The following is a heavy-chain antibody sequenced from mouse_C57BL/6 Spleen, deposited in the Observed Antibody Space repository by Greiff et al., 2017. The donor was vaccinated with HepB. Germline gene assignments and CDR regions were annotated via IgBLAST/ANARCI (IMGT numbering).Heavy chain of an antibody. Sequence: VQLKESGPELVKPGASVKISCKASGYSFTDYNMNWVKQSNGKSLEWIGVINPNYGTTSYNQKFKGKATLTVDQSSSTAYMQLNSLTSEDSAVYYCARGRLRRRYYAMDYWGQGTSVTVSS. J-gene: IGHJ4*01. CDR3: ARGRLRRRYYAMDY. CDR1: GYSFTDYN. CDR2: INPNYGTT. V-gene: IGHV1-39*01. D-gene: IGHD2-4*01.